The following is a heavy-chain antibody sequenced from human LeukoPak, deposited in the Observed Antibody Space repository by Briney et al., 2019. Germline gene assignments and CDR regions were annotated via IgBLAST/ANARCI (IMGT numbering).Heavy chain of an antibody. CDR3: ARGSSGPTGWFDP. CDR2: INPNSGGT. V-gene: IGHV1-2*04. CDR1: GYTFTGYY. Sequence: ASVKVSCKASGYTFTGYYMHWVRQAPGQGLEWMGWINPNSGGTNYAQKFQGWVTMTRDTSISTAYMELSRLRSDGTAVYYCARGSSGPTGWFDPWGQGTLVTVSS. D-gene: IGHD6-19*01. J-gene: IGHJ5*02.